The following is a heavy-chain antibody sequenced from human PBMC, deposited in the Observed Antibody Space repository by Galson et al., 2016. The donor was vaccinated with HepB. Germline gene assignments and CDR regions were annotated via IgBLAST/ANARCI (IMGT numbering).Heavy chain of an antibody. V-gene: IGHV3-9*01. D-gene: IGHD1-26*01. CDR1: GLKLSHYA. CDR2: IRWDGTNI. Sequence: SLRLPCAVSGLKLSHYAMHWVRQGPAKGLAWIAGIRWDGTNIASADSGKGRFTISRDDAENSLSLQMNSLSGDDTALYYWTKDGSYSVDLHGYIDYWGQGTLVTVSS. J-gene: IGHJ4*02. CDR3: TKDGSYSVDLHGYIDY.